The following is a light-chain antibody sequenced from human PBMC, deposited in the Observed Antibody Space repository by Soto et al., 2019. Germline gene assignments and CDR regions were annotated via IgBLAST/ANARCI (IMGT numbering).Light chain of an antibody. CDR1: QSLSNNY. J-gene: IGKJ1*01. V-gene: IGKV3-20*01. CDR2: GAS. CDR3: QQYGTSPSWT. Sequence: EIVLTQIPGTLSLSPGERATLSCRASQSLSNNYLAWYQQKSGQAPRLLIHGASTRATGIPDRFSGSGSGADFTLNTSRLEPEDFAVYYCQQYGTSPSWTFGQGNRGDI.